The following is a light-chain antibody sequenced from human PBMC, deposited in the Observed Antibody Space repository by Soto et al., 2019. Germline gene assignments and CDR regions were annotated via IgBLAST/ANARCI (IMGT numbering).Light chain of an antibody. V-gene: IGLV2-14*03. CDR2: DVS. Sequence: QSVLTQPASVSGSPGQSITISCTGTSSDVGAYNYVSWYQQHPGKAPKLMIYDVSNRPSGVSNRFSGSESGNTASLTISGLQAEDEADYYCSSYAGSYIYVFGTGTKLTVL. J-gene: IGLJ1*01. CDR1: SSDVGAYNY. CDR3: SSYAGSYIYV.